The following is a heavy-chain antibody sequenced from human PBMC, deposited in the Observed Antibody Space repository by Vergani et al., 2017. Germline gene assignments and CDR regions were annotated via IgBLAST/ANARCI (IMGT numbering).Heavy chain of an antibody. J-gene: IGHJ5*02. CDR2: INPSGGST. Sequence: QVQLVQSGAEVKKPGASVKVSCKASGYTFTSYYMHWVRPAPGQGLEWMGIINPSGGSTSYAQKFQGRVTMTRDTSTSTVYMELCSLRSEDTAVYYCARQDLYFAREEAYNWFDPWGQGTLVTVSS. CDR1: GYTFTSYY. D-gene: IGHD2-21*01. V-gene: IGHV1-46*03. CDR3: ARQDLYFAREEAYNWFDP.